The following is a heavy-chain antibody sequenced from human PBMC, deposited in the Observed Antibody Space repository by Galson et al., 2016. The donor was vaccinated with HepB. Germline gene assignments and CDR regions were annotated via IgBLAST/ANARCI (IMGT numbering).Heavy chain of an antibody. D-gene: IGHD5-18*01. J-gene: IGHJ4*02. V-gene: IGHV3-11*01. CDR1: GFTFSDYY. Sequence: SLRLSCAASGFTFSDYYMSWIRQAPGKGLEWVSYISSSVSPIYYADSVKGRFTISRDNAKNSLYLQMNSLTAEDTAVYYCGRVDSATAYYFDYWGQGTLVTVSS. CDR2: ISSSVSPI. CDR3: GRVDSATAYYFDY.